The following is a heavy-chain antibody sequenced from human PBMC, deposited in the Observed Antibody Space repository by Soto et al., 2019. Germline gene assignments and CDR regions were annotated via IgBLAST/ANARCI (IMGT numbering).Heavy chain of an antibody. CDR3: AKKRGVLDALDI. CDR1: GFTSSSFV. CDR2: ISSDGKNQ. V-gene: IGHV3-30*18. D-gene: IGHD3-10*01. J-gene: IGHJ3*02. Sequence: QVQLVESGGGVVQPGRSLRLSCAASGFTSSSFVIHWVRQAPGKGLEWLAVISSDGKNQYYEDSGKGRFTISRDNSKNTLYLQLNSLRAEDTAVYFCAKKRGVLDALDIWGQGTMVTVSS.